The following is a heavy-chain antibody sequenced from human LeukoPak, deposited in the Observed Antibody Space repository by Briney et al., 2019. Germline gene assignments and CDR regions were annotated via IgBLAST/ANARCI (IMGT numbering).Heavy chain of an antibody. CDR2: ISGDNGNT. V-gene: IGHV1-18*04. J-gene: IGHJ4*02. CDR1: GYTFINYG. D-gene: IGHD1-26*01. Sequence: ASVEVSCKASGYTFINYGISWVRQAPGQGLEWMGWISGDNGNTNCAQKFQARVTMTTDTSTITAYMELRSLRSDDTAVYYCARSPYVGATRVDYWGQGTLVTVSS. CDR3: ARSPYVGATRVDY.